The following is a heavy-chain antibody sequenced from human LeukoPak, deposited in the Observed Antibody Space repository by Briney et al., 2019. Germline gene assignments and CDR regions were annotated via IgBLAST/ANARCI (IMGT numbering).Heavy chain of an antibody. CDR1: GFTFSNYA. V-gene: IGHV3-48*01. J-gene: IGHJ4*02. CDR2: SSSGSSTI. CDR3: ARDPVEWEQLLDY. D-gene: IGHD1-26*01. Sequence: GGSLRLSCAASGFTFSNYAMNWVRQPPGKGLEWVSYSSSGSSTIYYADSVKGRFTISRGNAKNSLFLQMNSLRVEDTAVYYCARDPVEWEQLLDYWGQGTLVTVSS.